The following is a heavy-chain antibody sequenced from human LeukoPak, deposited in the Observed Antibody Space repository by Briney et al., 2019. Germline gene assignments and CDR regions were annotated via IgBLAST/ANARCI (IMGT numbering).Heavy chain of an antibody. CDR1: GLTFSNYG. V-gene: IGHV3-30*02. CDR2: IRYDGSNK. CDR3: AASKGYMDV. J-gene: IGHJ6*03. Sequence: GGSLRLSCAASGLTFSNYGMHWVRQAPGKGLEWVAFIRYDGSNKYYADSVKGRFTISRDNSKNALYLQMNSLRAEDTAIYYCAASKGYMDVWGKGTTVTISS.